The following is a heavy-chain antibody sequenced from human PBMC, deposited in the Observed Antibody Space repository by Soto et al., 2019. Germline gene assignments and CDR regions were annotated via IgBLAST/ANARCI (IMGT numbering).Heavy chain of an antibody. CDR3: AKTIRPYSSSWHGAFDY. D-gene: IGHD6-13*01. V-gene: IGHV3-23*01. Sequence: EVQLLESGGGLVQPGRSLRLSCAASGFNFSSYAMSWVRQAPGKGLEWVSTISGSGGSTYYADSVKGRFTISRDNSKNTLYLPMDCLGADDTAVYYCAKTIRPYSSSWHGAFDYLGQGALGTVSS. CDR1: GFNFSSYA. J-gene: IGHJ4*02. CDR2: ISGSGGST.